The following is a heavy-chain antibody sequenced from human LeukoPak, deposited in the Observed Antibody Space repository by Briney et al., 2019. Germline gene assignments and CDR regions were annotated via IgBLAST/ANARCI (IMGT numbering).Heavy chain of an antibody. CDR2: ISRSSSTI. J-gene: IGHJ3*02. Sequence: GGSLRLSCAASGFTFSNYSMNWVRQAPGKGLEWVSYISRSSSTIYYADSVKGRFTISRDNGKNSLYLQMNSLRAEDTAVYYCARAKRNGFDIWGQGTMVTVSS. CDR3: ARAKRNGFDI. V-gene: IGHV3-48*01. CDR1: GFTFSNYS.